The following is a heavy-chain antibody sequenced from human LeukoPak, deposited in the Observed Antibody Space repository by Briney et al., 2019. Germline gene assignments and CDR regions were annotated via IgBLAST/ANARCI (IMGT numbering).Heavy chain of an antibody. J-gene: IGHJ4*02. CDR2: IHHSGST. V-gene: IGHV4-4*02. Sequence: SETLSLTCTVSGGSISSGSWWGWIRQPPGKGLEWIGEIHHSGSTNYNPSLKSRVTLSVDKSKNQLSLRLTSVTAADTAVYYCARGGDYRFDYWGQGTLVTVSS. CDR3: ARGGDYRFDY. D-gene: IGHD4-17*01. CDR1: GGSISSGSW.